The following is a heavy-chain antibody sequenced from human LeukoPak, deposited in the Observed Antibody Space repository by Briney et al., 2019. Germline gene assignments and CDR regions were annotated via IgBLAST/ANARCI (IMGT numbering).Heavy chain of an antibody. CDR2: IYYSGST. D-gene: IGHD5-18*01. CDR1: GGSISSYY. V-gene: IGHV4-59*01. CDR3: ARVRYSYGYGPLGY. J-gene: IGHJ4*02. Sequence: SETLSLTCTVSGGSISSYYWSWIRQPPGKGLEWIGYIYYSGSTNYNPSLKSRVTISVDTSKNQFSLKLSSVTAADTAVYYCARVRYSYGYGPLGYWGQGTLVTVSS.